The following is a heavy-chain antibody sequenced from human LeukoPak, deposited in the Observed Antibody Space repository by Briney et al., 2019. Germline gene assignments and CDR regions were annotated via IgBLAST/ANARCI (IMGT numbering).Heavy chain of an antibody. CDR2: MSADNGDT. J-gene: IGHJ4*02. Sequence: ASVKVSCKASGYSLITYGMSWVRQAPGQGLEWMGEMSADNGDTNYAQKLQGRLTMTTDTSTSTAYMELRSLRSDDTAVYYCARPLYYGSGSYFDYWGQGTLVTVSS. CDR3: ARPLYYGSGSYFDY. D-gene: IGHD3-10*01. CDR1: GYSLITYG. V-gene: IGHV1-18*04.